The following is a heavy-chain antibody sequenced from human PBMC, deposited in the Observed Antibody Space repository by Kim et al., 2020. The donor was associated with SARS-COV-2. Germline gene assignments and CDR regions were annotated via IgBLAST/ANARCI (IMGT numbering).Heavy chain of an antibody. CDR2: NSAYNGNT. CDR1: GYTFTSYG. Sequence: ASVKVSCKASGYTFTSYGISWVRQAPGQGLEWMGWNSAYNGNTNYAQKLQGRVTMTTDTSTSTAYMELRSLRSDDTAVYYCASLLSGSYYAGEDAFDIWGQGTMVTVSS. CDR3: ASLLSGSYYAGEDAFDI. J-gene: IGHJ3*02. V-gene: IGHV1-18*01. D-gene: IGHD1-26*01.